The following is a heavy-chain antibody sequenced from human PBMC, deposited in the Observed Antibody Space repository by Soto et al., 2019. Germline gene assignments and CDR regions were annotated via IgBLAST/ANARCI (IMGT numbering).Heavy chain of an antibody. J-gene: IGHJ6*02. Sequence: SGGSLRLSCAASGFTFSNAWMSWVRQAPGKGPEWVGRIKSKTDGGTTDYAAPVKGRFTISRDDSKNTLYLQMNSLKTEDTAVYYCTTDLGRVYYGMDVWGQGTTVTVSS. CDR2: IKSKTDGGTT. CDR1: GFTFSNAW. V-gene: IGHV3-15*01. CDR3: TTDLGRVYYGMDV.